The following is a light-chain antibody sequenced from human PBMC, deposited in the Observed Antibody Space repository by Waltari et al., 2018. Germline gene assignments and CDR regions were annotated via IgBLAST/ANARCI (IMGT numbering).Light chain of an antibody. CDR1: NIGRAS. J-gene: IGLJ3*02. CDR3: QLWDSSIDQWV. Sequence: HILTQPPSVSVAPGQTATITCGGTNIGRASGHWYQQKPGQAPVRVVSDAGARPSGIPERFFDSKSGNTATLTLIRVEAGDEADFYCQLWDSSIDQWVFGGGTKLTVL. CDR2: DAG. V-gene: IGLV3-21*02.